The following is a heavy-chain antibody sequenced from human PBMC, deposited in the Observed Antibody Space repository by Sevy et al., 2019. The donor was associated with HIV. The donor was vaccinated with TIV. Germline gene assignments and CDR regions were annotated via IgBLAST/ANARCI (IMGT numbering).Heavy chain of an antibody. V-gene: IGHV3-74*01. J-gene: IGHJ4*02. CDR1: GFTFSSYW. Sequence: GGSLRLSCAASGFTFSSYWMHWVRQAPGKGLVWVSRISSDGSSTNYADSVKGGFTTSRDYAKNTLYLQMNGLRAEDTAGCYCARHRGGGVDYWGQGTLVTVSS. CDR2: ISSDGSST. CDR3: ARHRGGGVDY. D-gene: IGHD3-16*01.